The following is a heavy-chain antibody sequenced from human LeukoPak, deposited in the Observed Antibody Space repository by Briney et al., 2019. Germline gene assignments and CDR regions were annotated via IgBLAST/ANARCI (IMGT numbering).Heavy chain of an antibody. CDR3: ARGGYYDSSGPTWDWFDP. Sequence: TSETLSLTCTVSGASISSYYWSWIRQPAGKGLEWIGRIYTSGIIKYNPSLKSRVTLSADTSKNQFSLKLRSVTAADTALYYCARGGYYDSSGPTWDWFDPWGQGTLVTVSS. J-gene: IGHJ5*02. CDR2: IYTSGII. D-gene: IGHD3-22*01. V-gene: IGHV4-4*07. CDR1: GASISSYY.